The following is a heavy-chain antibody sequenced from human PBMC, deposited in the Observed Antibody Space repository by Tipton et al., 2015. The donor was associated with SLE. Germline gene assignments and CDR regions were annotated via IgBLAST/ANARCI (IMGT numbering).Heavy chain of an antibody. CDR3: ARDLLIAAAGSGGY. J-gene: IGHJ4*02. D-gene: IGHD6-13*01. CDR2: ISAYNGNT. Sequence: QSGAEVKKPGASVKVSCKASGYTFTSYGISWVRQAPGQGLEWMGWISAYNGNTNYAQKLQGRVTMTRDTSTSTVYMELSSLRSEDTAVYYCARDLLIAAAGSGGYWGQGTLVTVSS. V-gene: IGHV1-18*01. CDR1: GYTFTSYG.